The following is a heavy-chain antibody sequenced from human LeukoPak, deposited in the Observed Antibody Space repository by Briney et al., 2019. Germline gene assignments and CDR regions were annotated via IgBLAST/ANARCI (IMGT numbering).Heavy chain of an antibody. V-gene: IGHV4-34*01. Sequence: PSETLSLTCAVYGGSFSGYYWSWIRQPPGKGLEWIGEINHSGSTNYNPSLKSRVTISVDTSKNQFSLKLSSVTAAATAVYYCARGLASSSYYWGQGTLVTVSS. CDR3: ARGLASSSYY. CDR2: INHSGST. D-gene: IGHD6-13*01. CDR1: GGSFSGYY. J-gene: IGHJ4*02.